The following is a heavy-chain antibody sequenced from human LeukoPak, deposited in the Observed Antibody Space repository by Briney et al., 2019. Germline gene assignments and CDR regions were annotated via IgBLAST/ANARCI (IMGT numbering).Heavy chain of an antibody. V-gene: IGHV3-30*04. CDR1: GFTFSSYA. CDR3: ARGTTQIAAAGTSEYYFDY. Sequence: GGSLRLSCAASGFTFSSYAMHWVRQAPGKGLEWVAVISYDGSNKYYADSVKGRFTISRDNSKNTLYLQMNSLRAEDAAVYYCARGTTQIAAAGTSEYYFDYWGQGTLVTVSS. J-gene: IGHJ4*02. CDR2: ISYDGSNK. D-gene: IGHD6-13*01.